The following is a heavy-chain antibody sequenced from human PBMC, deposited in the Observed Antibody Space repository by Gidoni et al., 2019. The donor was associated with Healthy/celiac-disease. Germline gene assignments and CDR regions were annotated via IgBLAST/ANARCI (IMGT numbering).Heavy chain of an antibody. D-gene: IGHD5-12*01. V-gene: IGHV3-11*05. CDR2: ISRSSSYT. J-gene: IGHJ4*02. CDR1: GVTFSDYY. Sequence: QVQLVESGGGLVKPGGSLRLSCAASGVTFSDYYMSWIRQAPGKGLEWVSYISRSSSYTNYADSVKGRFTISRDNAKNSLYLQMNSLRAEDTAVYYCAREGGGYNSALDYWGQGTLVTVSS. CDR3: AREGGGYNSALDY.